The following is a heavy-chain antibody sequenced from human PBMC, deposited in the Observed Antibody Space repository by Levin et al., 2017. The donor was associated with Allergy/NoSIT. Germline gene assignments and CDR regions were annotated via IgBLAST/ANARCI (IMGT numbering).Heavy chain of an antibody. Sequence: GESLKISCSGSGFTFSSYAMHWVRQAPGKGLEYVSAISSNGGSTYYADSVKGRFTIFRDNSKNTLYLQMSSLRTEDTAVYYCVKGPSGSYYSWIDYWGQGTMVTVSS. CDR1: GFTFSSYA. CDR3: VKGPSGSYYSWIDY. CDR2: ISSNGGST. J-gene: IGHJ4*02. D-gene: IGHD1-26*01. V-gene: IGHV3-64D*06.